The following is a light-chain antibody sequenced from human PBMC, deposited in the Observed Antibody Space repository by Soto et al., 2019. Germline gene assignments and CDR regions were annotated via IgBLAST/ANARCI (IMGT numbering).Light chain of an antibody. CDR2: AAS. J-gene: IGKJ3*01. Sequence: DIQMTQSPSSLSASVGDRVTITCRATQGISNYLAWYQQKPGKVPKLLIYAASTLQSGVPSRFCGSGSGTDFTLTISSLQPEDVATYYCQRYISAPFTFGPGTNVDIK. V-gene: IGKV1-27*01. CDR3: QRYISAPFT. CDR1: QGISNY.